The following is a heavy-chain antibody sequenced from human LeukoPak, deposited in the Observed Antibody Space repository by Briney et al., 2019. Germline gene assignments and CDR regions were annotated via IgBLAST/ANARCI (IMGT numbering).Heavy chain of an antibody. CDR2: TYYRSKWFH. CDR1: GDSVSSNSAA. CDR3: ATTVETGDAFDI. Sequence: SQTLSLTCAISGDSVSSNSAAWTWIRQSPSRGLEWLGRTYYRSKWFHDYALSVQSRVTINPDTSKNQFSLRLNSVTPEDTAVYYCATTVETGDAFDIWGPGTRVTVSS. V-gene: IGHV6-1*01. J-gene: IGHJ3*02. D-gene: IGHD1-1*01.